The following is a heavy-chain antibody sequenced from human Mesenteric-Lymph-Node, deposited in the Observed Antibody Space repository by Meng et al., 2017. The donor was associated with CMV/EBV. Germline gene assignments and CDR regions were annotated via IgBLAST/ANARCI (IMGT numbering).Heavy chain of an antibody. D-gene: IGHD1-7*01. CDR1: GFTFSDYY. V-gene: IGHV3-11*01. CDR3: ARDHFIGTTYYYYYGMDV. Sequence: GGSLRLSCAASGFTFSDYYMSWIRQAPGKGLEWLSYITGSGTTIHYADSVKGRFIISRDNAKKSLYLQMNSLTAEDTAVYHCARDHFIGTTYYYYYGMDVWGQGTTVTVSS. J-gene: IGHJ6*02. CDR2: ITGSGTTI.